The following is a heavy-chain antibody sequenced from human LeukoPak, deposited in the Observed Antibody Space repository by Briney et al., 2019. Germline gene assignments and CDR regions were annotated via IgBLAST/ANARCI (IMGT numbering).Heavy chain of an antibody. CDR3: AARKVRGVWFYLDY. CDR2: IYDDNT. V-gene: IGHV3-23*01. D-gene: IGHD3-10*01. J-gene: IGHJ4*02. CDR1: GFIFNNYD. Sequence: GGSLRLSCATSGFIFNNYDPHWVRQAPGKGLEWVSTIYDDNTYYADSVKGRFAISTDNSKNTLYLQMNSLRVEDTAVYFCAARKVRGVWFYLDYWGQGTLVTVSS.